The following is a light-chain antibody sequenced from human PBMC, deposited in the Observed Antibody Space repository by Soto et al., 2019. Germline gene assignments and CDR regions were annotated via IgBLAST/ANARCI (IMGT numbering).Light chain of an antibody. V-gene: IGKV1-27*01. J-gene: IGKJ4*01. CDR1: QGISNY. CDR3: QKYNSARLT. CDR2: AAS. Sequence: DIQMTQSPSSLSASVGDRVTITCRASQGISNYLAWYQQEPGKVPKLLIYAASTLQSGVPSRFSGSGSGTDFTLTISSLQPEDVATYYCQKYNSARLTFGGGTKVDIK.